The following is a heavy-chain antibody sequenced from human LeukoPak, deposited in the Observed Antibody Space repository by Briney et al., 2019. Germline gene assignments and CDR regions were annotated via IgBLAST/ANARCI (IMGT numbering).Heavy chain of an antibody. Sequence: PGGSLRLSCAASGFTFSSYSMDWVRQAPGKGLEWVSSISSSSSNIYYADSVKGRFTICRENAENSLYLQMNSLRAEDTAVYYCARAETLWWGNDYWGQGTLVTVSS. CDR2: ISSSSSNI. CDR1: GFTFSSYS. V-gene: IGHV3-21*01. J-gene: IGHJ4*02. CDR3: ARAETLWWGNDY. D-gene: IGHD2-21*01.